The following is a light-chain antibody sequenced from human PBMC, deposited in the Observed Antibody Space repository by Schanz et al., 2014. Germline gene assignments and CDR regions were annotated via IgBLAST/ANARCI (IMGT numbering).Light chain of an antibody. CDR3: AAWDDSLSGPV. CDR2: SNS. J-gene: IGLJ3*02. CDR1: SSNIGSNT. Sequence: QSVLTQPPSASGTPGQRVTISCSGSSSNIGSNTVNWYQQFPGTAPKLLIYSNSQRPSGVPDRVSGSKSGTSASLAISGLQSEDEADYYCAAWDDSLSGPVFGGGTKVTVL. V-gene: IGLV1-44*01.